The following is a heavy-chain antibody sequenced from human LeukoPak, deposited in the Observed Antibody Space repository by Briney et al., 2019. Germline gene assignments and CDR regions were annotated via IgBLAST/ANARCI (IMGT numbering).Heavy chain of an antibody. J-gene: IGHJ4*02. Sequence: ASVKVSCKASGYTFTGYYMHWVRQAPGQGLEWMGWINPNSGGTNYAQKFQGRVTMTRDTSISTAYMELSRLRSDDTAVYYCARSAYSSSWTFYDYWGQGTLVTVSS. CDR3: ARSAYSSSWTFYDY. D-gene: IGHD6-13*01. CDR2: INPNSGGT. CDR1: GYTFTGYY. V-gene: IGHV1-2*02.